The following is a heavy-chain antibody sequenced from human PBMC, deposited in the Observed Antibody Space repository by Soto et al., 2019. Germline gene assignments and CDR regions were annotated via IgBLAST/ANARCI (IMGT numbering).Heavy chain of an antibody. J-gene: IGHJ6*02. V-gene: IGHV4-34*01. CDR3: ARGLPRVVPAAIPYYYYYGMDV. CDR2: INHSGST. Sequence: ASETLSLTCAVYGGSFSGYYWSWIRQPPGKGLEWIGEINHSGSTNYNPSLKSRVTISVDTSKNQFSLKLSSVTAADTAVYYCARGLPRVVPAAIPYYYYYGMDVWGQGTTVTVSS. CDR1: GGSFSGYY. D-gene: IGHD2-2*02.